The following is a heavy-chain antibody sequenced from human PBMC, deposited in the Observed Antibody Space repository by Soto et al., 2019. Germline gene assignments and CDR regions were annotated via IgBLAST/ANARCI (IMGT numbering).Heavy chain of an antibody. CDR3: VRIMEPSSNCYER. D-gene: IGHD1-1*01. J-gene: IGHJ5*02. CDR2: IYYSVST. Sequence: TETLSLTCTVSGGSISSSSYYCGWIRHPPGKGLEWIGSIYYSVSTYYNPSLKSRVTISVDTSKNQFSLKLSSVTAADTAVYYFVRIMEPSSNCYERWGKGMLVNVS. CDR1: GGSISSSSYY. V-gene: IGHV4-39*01.